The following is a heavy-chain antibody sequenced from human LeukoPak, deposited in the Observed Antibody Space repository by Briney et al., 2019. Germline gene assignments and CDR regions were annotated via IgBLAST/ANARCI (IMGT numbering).Heavy chain of an antibody. J-gene: IGHJ4*02. CDR2: IYHSGST. D-gene: IGHD5-12*01. CDR3: ARAYSGYDYRIDY. Sequence: SETLSLTCTVSGGSISSGGYYWSWIRQPPGKGLEWIGYIYHSGSTYYNPSLKSRVTISVDRSKNQFSLKLSSVTAADTAVYYCARAYSGYDYRIDYWGQGTLVTVSS. V-gene: IGHV4-30-2*01. CDR1: GGSISSGGYY.